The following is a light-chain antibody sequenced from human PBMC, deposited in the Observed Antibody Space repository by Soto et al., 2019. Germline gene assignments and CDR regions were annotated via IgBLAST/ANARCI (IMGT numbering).Light chain of an antibody. Sequence: VMTQSPATLSVSPGGRATISCRASESVSSNLAWYQQRPGQAPRLLIYGASTRATDTPARFSGSGSGTEYTLTISSLQSEDFAVYYCQQYNNWPPITFGQGTRLE. CDR3: QQYNNWPPIT. CDR2: GAS. CDR1: ESVSSN. V-gene: IGKV3-15*01. J-gene: IGKJ5*01.